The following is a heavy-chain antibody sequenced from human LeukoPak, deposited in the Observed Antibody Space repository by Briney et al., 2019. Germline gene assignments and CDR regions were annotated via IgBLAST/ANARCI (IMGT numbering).Heavy chain of an antibody. CDR3: AGSAGGWYGRGFDY. CDR2: IYYSGST. Sequence: SETLSLTCSVSGGSIKNYYWSWIRQPPGKGLEWIGNIYYSGSTYYNPSLKSRVTISVDTSKNQFSLKLSSVTAADTAVYYCAGSAGGWYGRGFDYWGQGTLVTVSS. V-gene: IGHV4-59*04. CDR1: GGSIKNYY. J-gene: IGHJ4*02. D-gene: IGHD6-19*01.